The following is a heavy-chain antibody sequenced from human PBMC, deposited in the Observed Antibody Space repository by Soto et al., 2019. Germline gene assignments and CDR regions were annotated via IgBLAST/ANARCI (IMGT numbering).Heavy chain of an antibody. CDR1: GYTFTSYS. J-gene: IGHJ4*02. CDR2: INAGNGNT. V-gene: IGHV1-3*01. CDR3: ARGYYPSYSDY. Sequence: ASVKVSCKASGYTFTSYSMHWVRQAPGQRLEWMGWINAGNGNTKSSQKFQGRVTITRDTSASTAYMELSSLRYEDTAVYYCARGYYPSYSDYWGQGTLVTVSS. D-gene: IGHD2-21*01.